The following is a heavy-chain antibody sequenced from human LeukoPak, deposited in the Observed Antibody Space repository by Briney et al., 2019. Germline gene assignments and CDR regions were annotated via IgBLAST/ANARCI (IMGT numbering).Heavy chain of an antibody. CDR1: GGSINSHY. CDR2: MYHTGST. V-gene: IGHV4-59*11. CDR3: ARATGFYASGPYCHMDV. Sequence: SETLSLTCTVSGGSINSHYWNWIRESPGKGLEWIGYMYHTGSTKYNPSLKSRVTISIDTSKNQFSLKLTSVTAADTAVYYCARATGFYASGPYCHMDVWGKGTTVTVSS. D-gene: IGHD3-10*01. J-gene: IGHJ6*03.